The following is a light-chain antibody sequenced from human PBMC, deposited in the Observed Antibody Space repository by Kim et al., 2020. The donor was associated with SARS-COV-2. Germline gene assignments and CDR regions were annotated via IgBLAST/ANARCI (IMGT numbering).Light chain of an antibody. V-gene: IGLV2-8*01. CDR3: CSYARTSYV. J-gene: IGLJ1*01. CDR2: EVT. CDR1: SSDSGAYEN. Sequence: GQSVTISCTGSSSDSGAYENVSWYQQHPGKAPKLLISEVTKRSSGVPDRFSGSKSGNTASLTVSGLQVEDEADYYCCSYARTSYVFGTGTEVTVL.